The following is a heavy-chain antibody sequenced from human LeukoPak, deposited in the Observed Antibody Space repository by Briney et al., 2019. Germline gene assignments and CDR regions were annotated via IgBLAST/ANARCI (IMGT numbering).Heavy chain of an antibody. J-gene: IGHJ4*02. CDR3: ATEYSSSRFPFDY. Sequence: ASVKVSCKVSGYTLTELSMHWVRQAPGKGLEWMGGFDPEDGETIYAQKFQGRVTMTTDTSTSTAYMELRSLRSDDTAVYYCATEYSSSRFPFDYWGQGTLVTVSS. D-gene: IGHD6-6*01. V-gene: IGHV1-24*01. CDR2: FDPEDGET. CDR1: GYTLTELS.